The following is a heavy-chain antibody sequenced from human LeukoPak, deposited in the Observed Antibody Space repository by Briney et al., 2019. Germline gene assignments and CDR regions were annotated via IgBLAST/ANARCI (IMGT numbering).Heavy chain of an antibody. J-gene: IGHJ6*03. CDR1: GFTFSSYA. D-gene: IGHD2-8*01. CDR3: AKDRTYCTNGVCPYYYMDV. CDR2: ISGSGGST. Sequence: PGGSLRLSCAASGFTFSSYAMSWVRQAPGKGLERVSAISGSGGSTYYADSVKGRFTISRDNSKNTLYLQMNSLRAEDTAVYYCAKDRTYCTNGVCPYYYMDVWGKGTTVTVSS. V-gene: IGHV3-23*01.